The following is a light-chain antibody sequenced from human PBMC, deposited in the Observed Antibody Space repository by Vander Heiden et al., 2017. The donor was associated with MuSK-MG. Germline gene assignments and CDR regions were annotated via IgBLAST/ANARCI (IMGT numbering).Light chain of an antibody. Sequence: SSELTQAPPVSVALGQPVRITCQGDSLRTYYATWYRQKPGQAPVLVIYHNKYRPSGIPDRFSGSSSGNTASLTITGAQAEDEADYYCNSRDSSGRGVFGTGTKVTVL. CDR2: HNK. J-gene: IGLJ1*01. CDR3: NSRDSSGRGV. CDR1: SLRTYY. V-gene: IGLV3-19*01.